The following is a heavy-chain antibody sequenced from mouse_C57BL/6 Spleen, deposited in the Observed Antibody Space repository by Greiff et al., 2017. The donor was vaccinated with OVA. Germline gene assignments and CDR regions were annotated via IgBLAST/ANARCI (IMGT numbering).Heavy chain of an antibody. CDR3: ARRNLLLRYLDY. CDR1: GYTFTSYW. J-gene: IGHJ2*01. V-gene: IGHV1-50*01. Sequence: QVQLQQPGAELVKPGASVKLSCKASGYTFTSYWMQWVKQRPGQGLEWIGEIDPSDSYTNYNQKFKGKATLTVDTSSSTAYMQLSSLTSEDSAVYHCARRNLLLRYLDYWGQGTTLTVSS. D-gene: IGHD1-1*01. CDR2: IDPSDSYT.